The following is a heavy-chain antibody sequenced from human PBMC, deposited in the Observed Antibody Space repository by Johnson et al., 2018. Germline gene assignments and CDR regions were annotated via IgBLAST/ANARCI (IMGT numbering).Heavy chain of an antibody. D-gene: IGHD2-15*01. Sequence: QVQLVQSGAEVKKPGSSXKVSCKASGGTFTSYAFSWVRQAPGHGLEGVGGIIPIFGTADYAQRFQGRVTITADESTSTAFMELGSLRSEDTDVYFCARAAEVGPRDAFDIWGQGTMVTVSS. CDR3: ARAAEVGPRDAFDI. CDR2: IIPIFGTA. CDR1: GGTFTSYA. V-gene: IGHV1-69*12. J-gene: IGHJ3*02.